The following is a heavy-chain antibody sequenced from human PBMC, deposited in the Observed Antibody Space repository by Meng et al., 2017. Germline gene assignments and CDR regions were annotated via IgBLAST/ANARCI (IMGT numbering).Heavy chain of an antibody. CDR1: GFTFSNAW. Sequence: ETLSLTCAASGFTFSNAWMSWVRQAPGKGLEWVGRIKSKTDGGTTDYAAPVKGRFTISRDDSKNTLYLQMNSLKTEDTAVYYCTTRYFDWLFYRVVSDYWGQGTLVTVSS. D-gene: IGHD3-9*01. CDR2: IKSKTDGGTT. V-gene: IGHV3-15*01. CDR3: TTRYFDWLFYRVVSDY. J-gene: IGHJ4*02.